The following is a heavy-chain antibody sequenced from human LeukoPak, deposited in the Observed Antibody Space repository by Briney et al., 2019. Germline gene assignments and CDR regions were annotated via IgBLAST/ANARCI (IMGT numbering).Heavy chain of an antibody. CDR1: GFTFSSYW. D-gene: IGHD4-11*01. Sequence: PGGALRHSCAASGFTFSSYWMNWVRQARGKGLVWVSRIDRDGNSTTYADSVKGRFSISRDKAKNTLYLQMNSLRVEDTAVYYCARERYGNYNCGQGTLVTVSS. CDR3: ARERYGNYN. CDR2: IDRDGNST. V-gene: IGHV3-74*01. J-gene: IGHJ4*02.